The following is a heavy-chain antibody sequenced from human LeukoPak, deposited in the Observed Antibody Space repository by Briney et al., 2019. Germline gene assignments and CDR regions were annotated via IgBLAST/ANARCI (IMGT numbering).Heavy chain of an antibody. J-gene: IGHJ4*02. D-gene: IGHD1-1*01. Sequence: PGGSLRLSCAGAGFVFSAFRMIWIRQTPGKGLEWIAYISRDGTITHYGDSVRGRFTISRDDAKSSLFLQMNSLRVEDTAVYYCAKVDTWTRFDYWGQGTLVTVSS. V-gene: IGHV3-48*01. CDR3: AKVDTWTRFDY. CDR1: GFVFSAFR. CDR2: ISRDGTIT.